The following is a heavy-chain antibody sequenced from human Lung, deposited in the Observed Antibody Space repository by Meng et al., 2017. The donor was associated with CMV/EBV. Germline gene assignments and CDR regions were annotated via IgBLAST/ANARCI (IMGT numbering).Heavy chain of an antibody. V-gene: IGHV1-2*04. D-gene: IGHD6-13*01. CDR2: INPNSGGT. J-gene: IGHJ4*02. Sequence: VQLVQSGAEVKKPGAPVKVSCKAFGYTFTGYYMHWVRQAPGQGLEWMGWINPNSGGTNYAQKFQGWATMTRDTSISTAYMELSRLRSDDTAVYYCARDWEGSWAVFDYWGQGTLVTVSS. CDR3: ARDWEGSWAVFDY. CDR1: GYTFTGYY.